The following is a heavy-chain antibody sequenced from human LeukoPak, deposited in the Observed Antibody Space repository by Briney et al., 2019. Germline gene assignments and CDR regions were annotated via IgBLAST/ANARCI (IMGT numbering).Heavy chain of an antibody. D-gene: IGHD3-22*01. CDR3: ARALRDYYDSSGYALDAFDI. CDR1: GYSFTSYW. Sequence: GESLKISCKGSGYSFTSYWIGWVRQMPGKGLEWMGIIYPVVSDTRYSPSFQGQVTISADKSISTAYLQWSSLKASDTAMYYCARALRDYYDSSGYALDAFDIWGQGTMVTLST. V-gene: IGHV5-51*01. J-gene: IGHJ3*02. CDR2: IYPVVSDT.